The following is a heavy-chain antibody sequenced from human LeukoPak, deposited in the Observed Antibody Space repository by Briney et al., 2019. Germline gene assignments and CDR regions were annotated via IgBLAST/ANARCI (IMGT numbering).Heavy chain of an antibody. J-gene: IGHJ1*01. CDR3: ARGELPSAEYFQH. Sequence: SGGSLRLSCAASGFTFSSYSMNWVRQAPGKGLEWVSSISSSSSYIYYADSVKGRFTISRDNAKNSLYLRMNSLRAEDTAVYYCARGELPSAEYFQHWGQGTLVTVSS. CDR2: ISSSSSYI. D-gene: IGHD1-26*01. CDR1: GFTFSSYS. V-gene: IGHV3-21*01.